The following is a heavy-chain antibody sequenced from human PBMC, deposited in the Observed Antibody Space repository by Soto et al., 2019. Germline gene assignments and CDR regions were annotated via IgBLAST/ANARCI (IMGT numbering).Heavy chain of an antibody. Sequence: QVQLVESWGGVVQPGRSLRLSCAASGFTFSSYGMHGVRQAPGKGLEWVAVISYDGSNKYYADSVKGRFTISRDNAKNNMYQQMNRLRAEDTAVYYCAKDVVVGATTGLGDYYYYYGMDVWGQGTTVTVSS. CDR1: GFTFSSYG. D-gene: IGHD1-26*01. V-gene: IGHV3-30*18. CDR2: ISYDGSNK. CDR3: AKDVVVGATTGLGDYYYYYGMDV. J-gene: IGHJ6*02.